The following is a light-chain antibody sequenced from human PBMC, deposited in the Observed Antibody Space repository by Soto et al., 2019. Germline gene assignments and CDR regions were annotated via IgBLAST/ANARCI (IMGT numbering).Light chain of an antibody. CDR1: SSDVGSYNL. J-gene: IGLJ2*01. V-gene: IGLV2-23*01. Sequence: QSALTQPASLSGSPGQSITISCTGTSSDVGSYNLVSWYQQHPGKAPKRMIYEGSQRPSGVSNRFSGSKSGNTASLTISGLQAEDEADYYCCSYAGSRKVFGGGTKLTVL. CDR3: CSYAGSRKV. CDR2: EGS.